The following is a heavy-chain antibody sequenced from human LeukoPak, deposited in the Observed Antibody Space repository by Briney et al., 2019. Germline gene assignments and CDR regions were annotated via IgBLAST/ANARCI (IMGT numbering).Heavy chain of an antibody. Sequence: ASVKVSCKASGYSFTGYYMHWVRQAPGQGLEWMGWINPNSGGTKYAQNFQGRLTMTRDTSISTAYMGLSRLRSDDTAVYYCARLGAAAGEFDYWGQGTLVTVSS. D-gene: IGHD6-13*01. CDR1: GYSFTGYY. CDR2: INPNSGGT. V-gene: IGHV1-2*02. CDR3: ARLGAAAGEFDY. J-gene: IGHJ4*02.